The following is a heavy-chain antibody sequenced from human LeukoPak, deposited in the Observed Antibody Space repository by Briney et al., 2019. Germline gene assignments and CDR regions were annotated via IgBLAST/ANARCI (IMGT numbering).Heavy chain of an antibody. CDR3: AKDLFLSQGSYTVTSDY. Sequence: ASVKVSCKASGYTFTSYGISWVRQAPGQGLEWMGWISAYNGNTDYAQKLQGRVTMTTDTSTSTPYMELRSLRADDTAVYYCAKDLFLSQGSYTVTSDYWGQGTLVTVSS. CDR1: GYTFTSYG. CDR2: ISAYNGNT. J-gene: IGHJ4*02. D-gene: IGHD4-17*01. V-gene: IGHV1-18*01.